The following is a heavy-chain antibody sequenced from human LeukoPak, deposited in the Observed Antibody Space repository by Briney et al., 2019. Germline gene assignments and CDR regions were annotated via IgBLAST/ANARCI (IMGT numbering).Heavy chain of an antibody. CDR2: INPNSGGT. CDR1: GYTFTGYY. D-gene: IGHD1-7*01. CDR3: ARELELLLLSGSSRNFDY. V-gene: IGHV1-2*02. Sequence: ASVKVSCKASGYTFTGYYMHWVRQAPGQGLEWMGWINPNSGGTNYAQKFQGRVTMTRDTSISTAYMELSRLRSDDTAVYYCARELELLLLSGSSRNFDYWGQGTLVTVSS. J-gene: IGHJ4*02.